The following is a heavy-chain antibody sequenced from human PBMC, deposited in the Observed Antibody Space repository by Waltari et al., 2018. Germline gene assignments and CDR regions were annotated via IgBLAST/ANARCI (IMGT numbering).Heavy chain of an antibody. Sequence: QVQLQESGPGLVKPTHTLSLTCTVSGEPISDDVSRWTYWTWIRQSAGKGLEWIGHIYSSGAVYYNPSLRSRVTISLDTPKSHFTLKLTSVTAADTAVYYCANRGVGNYFKYFRLWSPGTLVTVSS. V-gene: IGHV4-61*02. D-gene: IGHD1-7*01. CDR2: IYSSGAV. CDR1: GEPISDDVSRWTY. CDR3: ANRGVGNYFKYFRL. J-gene: IGHJ1*01.